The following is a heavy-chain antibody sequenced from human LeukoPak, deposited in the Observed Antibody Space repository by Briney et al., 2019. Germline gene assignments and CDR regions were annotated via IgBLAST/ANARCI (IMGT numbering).Heavy chain of an antibody. V-gene: IGHV4-39*07. D-gene: IGHD6-13*01. CDR1: GGSISSSSYY. CDR3: ARRVAAAGTTVYFDY. J-gene: IGHJ4*02. Sequence: SETLSLTCTVSGGSISSSSYYWGWIRQPPGKGLEWIGSIYYSGSTYYNPSLKSRVTISVDTSKNQFSLKLSSVTAADTAVYYCARRVAAAGTTVYFDYWGQGTLVTVSS. CDR2: IYYSGST.